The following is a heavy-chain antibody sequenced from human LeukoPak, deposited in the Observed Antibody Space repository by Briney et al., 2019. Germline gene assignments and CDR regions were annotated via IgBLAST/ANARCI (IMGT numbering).Heavy chain of an antibody. CDR2: FNHSGST. CDR1: GYSISSGYY. CDR3: ARARYCSGGSCYPTTTYYYYYYYMDV. V-gene: IGHV4-38-2*02. Sequence: SETLSLTCTVSGYSISSGYYWGWIRQPPGKGLEWIGEFNHSGSTNYNPSLKSRVTISVDTSKNQFSLKLSSVTAADTAVYYCARARYCSGGSCYPTTTYYYYYYYMDVWGKGTTVTVSS. J-gene: IGHJ6*03. D-gene: IGHD2-15*01.